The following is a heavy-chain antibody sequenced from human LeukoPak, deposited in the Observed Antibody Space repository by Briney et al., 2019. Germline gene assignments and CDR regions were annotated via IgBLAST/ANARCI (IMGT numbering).Heavy chain of an antibody. CDR3: ARGIVVVPAAIVGYYYSMDV. CDR1: GYTFTGYY. V-gene: IGHV1-2*02. Sequence: ASVKVSCRASGYTFTGYYMQWVRQAPGQGLGWMGWINPDSGTTNYAQKFQGRVTMTRDTSISTAYMELSRLRSDDTAVYFCARGIVVVPAAIVGYYYSMDVWGKGTTVTVSS. D-gene: IGHD2-2*01. CDR2: INPDSGTT. J-gene: IGHJ6*03.